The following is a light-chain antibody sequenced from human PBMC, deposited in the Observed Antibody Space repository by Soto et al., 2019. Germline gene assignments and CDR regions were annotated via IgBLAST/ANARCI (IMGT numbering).Light chain of an antibody. CDR1: QSISSW. Sequence: IKLPRFLSTLFASVGDRFTMVCRASQSISSWLAWYQQKPGKAPKLLIYDASSLESGVPSRFSGSGSGTEFTLTISSLQPDDFATYYCQQYNSYWTFGQGTKVDIK. CDR2: DAS. J-gene: IGKJ1*01. V-gene: IGKV1-5*02. CDR3: QQYNSYWT.